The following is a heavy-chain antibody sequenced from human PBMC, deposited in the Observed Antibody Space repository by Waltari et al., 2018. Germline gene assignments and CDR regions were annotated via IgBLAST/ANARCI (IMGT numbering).Heavy chain of an antibody. V-gene: IGHV4-39*01. CDR1: GGSISSSSSY. CDR2: IYHRGSN. CDR3: AGVPSTGRTVFWFDP. D-gene: IGHD3-9*01. Sequence: QLQLQESGPGLVKPSETLSLTCTVSGGSISSSSSYWGWIRQPPGKGLEWIGSIYHRGSNYYIPSLNGPVTICLVTSKNQFSLKWSSVTAADPAVYYCAGVPSTGRTVFWFDPWGQVTLVTVSS. J-gene: IGHJ5*02.